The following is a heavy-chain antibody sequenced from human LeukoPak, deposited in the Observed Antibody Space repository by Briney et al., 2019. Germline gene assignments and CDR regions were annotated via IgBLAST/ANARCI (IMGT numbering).Heavy chain of an antibody. V-gene: IGHV4-39*07. Sequence: SETLSLTCTVSGGSISSGSYYWSWIRQPPGKGLEWIGEINHSGSTNYNPSLKSRVTISVDTSKNQFSPKLSSVTAADTAVYYCARRRRQSDYVWGSYRHFDYWGQGTLVTVSS. CDR1: GGSISSGSYY. CDR3: ARRRRQSDYVWGSYRHFDY. D-gene: IGHD3-16*02. J-gene: IGHJ4*02. CDR2: INHSGST.